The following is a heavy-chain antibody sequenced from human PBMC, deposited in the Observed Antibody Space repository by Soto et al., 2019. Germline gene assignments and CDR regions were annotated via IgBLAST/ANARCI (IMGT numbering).Heavy chain of an antibody. CDR2: ISPGGDIR. J-gene: IGHJ4*02. D-gene: IGHD3-16*01. CDR1: GFIFTNFY. Sequence: XGSLRLSCAASGFIFTNFYMTWIRQAPGKGLELVSYISPGGDIRNYVDSVKGRFTISRDNTNRLVYLHMNSLRAEDTAVYYCTRDPRITDFWGQGTLVTVSS. V-gene: IGHV3-11*01. CDR3: TRDPRITDF.